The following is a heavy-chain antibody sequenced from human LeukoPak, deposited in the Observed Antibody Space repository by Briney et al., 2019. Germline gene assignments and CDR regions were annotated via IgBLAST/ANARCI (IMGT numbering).Heavy chain of an antibody. CDR3: ARDYNPEYYDFWSGCYRMSSYYYYMDV. J-gene: IGHJ6*03. D-gene: IGHD3-3*01. CDR2: ISGSGGST. CDR1: GFTFSSSA. V-gene: IGHV3-23*01. Sequence: GGSLRLSCAASGFTFSSSAMSWVRQAPGKGLEWVSSISGSGGSTYYADSVKGRFTISRDNAKNSLYLQMNSLRAEDTAVYYCARDYNPEYYDFWSGCYRMSSYYYYMDVWGKGTTVTVSS.